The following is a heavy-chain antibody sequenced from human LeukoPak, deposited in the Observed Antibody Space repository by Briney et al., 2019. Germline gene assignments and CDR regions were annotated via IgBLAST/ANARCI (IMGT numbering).Heavy chain of an antibody. J-gene: IGHJ4*02. CDR2: VYYSGST. CDR3: ARHRGGSSPSVFDS. CDR1: GGSMSTYY. Sequence: SETLSLTCTVSGGSMSTYYWSWIRQPPGKGLEWIGSVYYSGSTYYNPSLKSRVTISVDTSKNQFSLKMSSVTAADTTLFYCARHRGGSSPSVFDSWGQGTLVTVSS. V-gene: IGHV4-59*08. D-gene: IGHD2-15*01.